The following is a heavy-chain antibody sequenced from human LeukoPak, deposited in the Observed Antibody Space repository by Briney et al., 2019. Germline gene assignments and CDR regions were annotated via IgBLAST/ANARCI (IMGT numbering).Heavy chain of an antibody. CDR1: GFTFSSYS. CDR2: ISRSSSYI. D-gene: IGHD3-10*01. V-gene: IGHV3-21*01. J-gene: IGHJ4*02. Sequence: PGGSLRLSCAASGFTFSSYSMNWVRQAAGKGLEWVSAISRSSSYIYYADSVKGRFTISRDNAKNSLYLQMNSLRAEDTAVYYCARVSELLWFGELKVFDYWGQGTLVTVSS. CDR3: ARVSELLWFGELKVFDY.